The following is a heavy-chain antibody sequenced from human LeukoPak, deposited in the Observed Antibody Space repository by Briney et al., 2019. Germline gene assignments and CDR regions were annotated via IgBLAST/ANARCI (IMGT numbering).Heavy chain of an antibody. D-gene: IGHD3-22*01. CDR2: IYHSGST. J-gene: IGHJ6*02. V-gene: IGHV4-4*02. CDR3: ARGYYYDSSGHGMDV. Sequence: SETLSLTCAVSGGSISSSNWWSWVRQPPGKGLEWIGEIYHSGSTNYNPSLKSRVTISVDKSKNQFSLKLSSVTAADTAVYYCARGYYYDSSGHGMDVWGQGTTVTVSS. CDR1: GGSISSSNW.